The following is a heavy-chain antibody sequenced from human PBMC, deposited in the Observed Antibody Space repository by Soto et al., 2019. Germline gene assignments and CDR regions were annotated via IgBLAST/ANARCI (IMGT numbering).Heavy chain of an antibody. Sequence: ASVKVSCKASGYTFTSYGISWVRQAPGQGLEWMGWISANNGNTNYAQKLQGRVTMTTDTSTSTAYMELRSLGSDDMAVYYCARDYRYYYGSGSYYRYFDYWGQGTLVTV. CDR1: GYTFTSYG. D-gene: IGHD3-10*01. V-gene: IGHV1-18*03. CDR2: ISANNGNT. J-gene: IGHJ4*02. CDR3: ARDYRYYYGSGSYYRYFDY.